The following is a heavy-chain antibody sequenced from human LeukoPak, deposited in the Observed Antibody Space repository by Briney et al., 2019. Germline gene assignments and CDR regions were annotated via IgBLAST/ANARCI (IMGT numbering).Heavy chain of an antibody. V-gene: IGHV1-69*04. J-gene: IGHJ4*02. CDR3: ASLSREAVAGRVDY. Sequence: SVKVSCKASGGTFSSYAISWVRQAPGQGLEWMGRIIPILGIANYAQKFQGRVTITADKSTSTAYMELSSLRSEDTAVYYCASLSREAVAGRVDYWGQGTLVTVSS. CDR2: IIPILGIA. D-gene: IGHD6-19*01. CDR1: GGTFSSYA.